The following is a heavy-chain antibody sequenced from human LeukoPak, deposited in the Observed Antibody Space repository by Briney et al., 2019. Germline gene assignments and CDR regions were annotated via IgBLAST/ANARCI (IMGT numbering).Heavy chain of an antibody. CDR2: INHSGST. J-gene: IGHJ4*02. Sequence: SETLSLTCAVYGGSFSGYYWSWTRQPPGKGLEWIGEINHSGSTNYNPSLKSRVTISVDTSKDQFSLKLSSVTAADTAVYYCARAHPLYYYDSSGFIDYWGQGTLVTVSS. CDR1: GGSFSGYY. V-gene: IGHV4-34*01. CDR3: ARAHPLYYYDSSGFIDY. D-gene: IGHD3-22*01.